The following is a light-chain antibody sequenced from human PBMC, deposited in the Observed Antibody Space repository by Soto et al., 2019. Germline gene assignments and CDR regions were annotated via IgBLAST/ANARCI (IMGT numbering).Light chain of an antibody. J-gene: IGLJ1*01. Sequence: QSVLPQPASVSGSPGQSITISCTGTSSDVGGYNYVSWYQQHPGKAPKLMIYDVSNRPSGVSDRFSVSKSGNTVSLTISGLQAEDEADYYCSSYTSSSTYVFGTGTKVTVL. CDR3: SSYTSSSTYV. V-gene: IGLV2-14*01. CDR2: DVS. CDR1: SSDVGGYNY.